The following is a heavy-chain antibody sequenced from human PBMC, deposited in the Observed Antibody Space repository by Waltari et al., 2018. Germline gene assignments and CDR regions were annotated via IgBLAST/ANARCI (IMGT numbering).Heavy chain of an antibody. V-gene: IGHV4-59*01. J-gene: IGHJ4*02. Sequence: QVQLQESGPGLVKPSETLSPICSVSGDSITNYYWSWVRQPPGKGLEWIGYIAYSGSTRYNPSLKSRATISVDTSKKQFSLRLGSVTAVDTAIYYCARSYDFWSGYPLHYWGQGTLVTVSA. CDR2: IAYSGST. CDR1: GDSITNYY. D-gene: IGHD3-3*01. CDR3: ARSYDFWSGYPLHY.